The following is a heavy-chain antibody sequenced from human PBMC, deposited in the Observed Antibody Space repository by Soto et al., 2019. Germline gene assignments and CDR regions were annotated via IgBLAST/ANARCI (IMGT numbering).Heavy chain of an antibody. CDR2: IIPIFDTE. D-gene: IGHD6-13*01. Sequence: QVQLVQSGAEVKKPGSSVKVSCKASGGTFSSYAISWVRQAPGQGLEWMGGIIPIFDTEKYAQKFQGRVTITADESTSTAYMELSCLRSEDTAVYYCARILGHSTTWYLNGLDVWGQGTTVIVSS. CDR3: ARILGHSTTWYLNGLDV. J-gene: IGHJ6*02. V-gene: IGHV1-69*01. CDR1: GGTFSSYA.